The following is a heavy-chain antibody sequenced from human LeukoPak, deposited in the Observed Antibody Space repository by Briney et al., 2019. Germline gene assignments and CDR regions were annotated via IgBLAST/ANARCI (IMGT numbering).Heavy chain of an antibody. D-gene: IGHD6-13*01. V-gene: IGHV3-7*01. CDR1: GFTFSSYW. J-gene: IGHJ4*02. CDR2: INQDGREK. CDR3: ARVRSSSRAYFDY. Sequence: GGSLRLSCAASGFTFSSYWMTWVRQAPGKGLEWVANINQDGREKYHVDSVKGRFTISRDNAKNSLYLQMNSLRVEDTAVYYCARVRSSSRAYFDYWGQGTLVTVSS.